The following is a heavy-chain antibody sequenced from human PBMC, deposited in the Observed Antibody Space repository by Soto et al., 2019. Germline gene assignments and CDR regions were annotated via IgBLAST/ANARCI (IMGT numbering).Heavy chain of an antibody. V-gene: IGHV1-18*04. CDR1: GYTFTSYG. J-gene: IGHJ6*02. CDR3: ARVAVAGTESYKYGMDG. Sequence: QVRLVQSGAEVKKPGASVKVSCEASGYTFTSYGISWVRQAPGQGFEWMGWIIAYNSNTKYAQKIECRVSMTTDTSTSTAYRELRSLTSDDTAVYYCARVAVAGTESYKYGMDGWGQGTTVTVSS. D-gene: IGHD6-19*01. CDR2: IIAYNSNT.